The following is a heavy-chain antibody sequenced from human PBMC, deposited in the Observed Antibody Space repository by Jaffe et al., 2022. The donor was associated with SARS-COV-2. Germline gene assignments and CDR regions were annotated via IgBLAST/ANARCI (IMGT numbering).Heavy chain of an antibody. J-gene: IGHJ6*02. D-gene: IGHD6-19*01. Sequence: QVQLQESGPGLVKPSQTLSLTCTVSGGSISSGSYYWSWIRQPAGKGLEWIGRIYTSGSTNYNPSLKSRVTISVDTSKNQFSLKLSSVTAADTAVYYCAVAGIPYYYYYGMDVWGQGTTVTVSS. CDR2: IYTSGST. V-gene: IGHV4-61*02. CDR3: AVAGIPYYYYYGMDV. CDR1: GGSISSGSYY.